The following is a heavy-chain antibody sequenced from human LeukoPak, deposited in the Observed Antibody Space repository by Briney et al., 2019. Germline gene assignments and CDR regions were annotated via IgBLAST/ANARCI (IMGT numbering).Heavy chain of an antibody. J-gene: IGHJ5*02. CDR1: GFTFSSYS. Sequence: PGGSLRLSCAASGFTFSSYSMNWVRQAPGKGLEWVSSISSSSSYIYYADSVKGRFTISRDNAKNSLYLQMNSRRAEDTAVYYCARDATATGGNWFDPWGQGTLVTVSS. CDR3: ARDATATGGNWFDP. D-gene: IGHD5-18*01. CDR2: ISSSSSYI. V-gene: IGHV3-21*01.